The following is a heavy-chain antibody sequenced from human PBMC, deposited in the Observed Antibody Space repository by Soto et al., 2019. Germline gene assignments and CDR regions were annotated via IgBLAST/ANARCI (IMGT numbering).Heavy chain of an antibody. CDR3: ARGIGGTVTIDWYFDL. D-gene: IGHD4-17*01. Sequence: QLQLQESGTGLVKPSQTLSLTCAVSGGSVSSGDYSWNXIRQPPGKGLEXIGYIYHSGTAYYNPSLNSRVTISVDKSKNQFSLKLSSVTAADTAVYYCARGIGGTVTIDWYFDLWGRGTLVTVSS. CDR1: GGSVSSGDYS. J-gene: IGHJ2*01. V-gene: IGHV4-30-2*01. CDR2: IYHSGTA.